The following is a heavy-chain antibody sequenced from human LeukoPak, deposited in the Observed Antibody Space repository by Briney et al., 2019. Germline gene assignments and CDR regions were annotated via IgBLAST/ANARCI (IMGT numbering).Heavy chain of an antibody. V-gene: IGHV3-30-3*01. CDR3: AREAHDFWSGTTWFDP. Sequence: PGRSLRLSCAASGFTFSSYAMHWVRQAPGKGLEWVAVMSYDGSNKYYADSVKGRFTISRGNSKNTLYLQMNSLRTEDTAVYYCAREAHDFWSGTTWFDPWGQGTLVTVSS. D-gene: IGHD3-3*01. CDR2: MSYDGSNK. CDR1: GFTFSSYA. J-gene: IGHJ5*02.